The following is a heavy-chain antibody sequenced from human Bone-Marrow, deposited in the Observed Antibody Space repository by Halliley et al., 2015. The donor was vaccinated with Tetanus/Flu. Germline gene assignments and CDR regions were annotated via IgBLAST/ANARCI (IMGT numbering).Heavy chain of an antibody. CDR2: VYYTGPT. D-gene: IGHD1-26*01. Sequence: GIGYVYYTGPTDSNPSLRSRVSISADTSKNQFSLKVKSLTAADTAVYYCARAGRVVGATSGFDYWGHGTRVTVSS. CDR3: ARAGRVVGATSGFDY. V-gene: IGHV4-59*01. J-gene: IGHJ4*01.